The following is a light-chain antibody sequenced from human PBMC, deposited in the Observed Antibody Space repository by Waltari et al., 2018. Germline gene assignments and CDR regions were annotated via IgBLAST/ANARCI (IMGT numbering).Light chain of an antibody. CDR2: EVS. CDR1: SSDIGGYHR. Sequence: QAALTQPPSMSGSPGQSVTISCTGTSSDIGGYHRVPWYQQHPGKAPKLMIYEVSQRPSGVSDRFSGSKSGNTASLTISGLQAEDEADYYCSSYAGSNTGLFGGGTRLTVL. V-gene: IGLV2-8*01. CDR3: SSYAGSNTGL. J-gene: IGLJ2*01.